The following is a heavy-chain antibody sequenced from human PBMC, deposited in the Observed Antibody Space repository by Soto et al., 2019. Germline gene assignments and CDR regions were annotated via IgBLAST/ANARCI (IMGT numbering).Heavy chain of an antibody. CDR1: GGSISSYY. V-gene: IGHV4-59*01. CDR3: ARAGSGLGDTYYYDSSGYYLFDY. D-gene: IGHD3-22*01. CDR2: IYYSGST. J-gene: IGHJ4*02. Sequence: SETLSLTCTVSGGSISSYYWSWIRQPPGKGLEWIGYIYYSGSTNYNPSLKSRVTISVDTSKNQFSLKLSSVTAADTAVYYCARAGSGLGDTYYYDSSGYYLFDYWGQGTLVTVSS.